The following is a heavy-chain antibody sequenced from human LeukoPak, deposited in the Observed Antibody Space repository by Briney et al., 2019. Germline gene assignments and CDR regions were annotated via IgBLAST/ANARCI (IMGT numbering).Heavy chain of an antibody. D-gene: IGHD3-22*01. CDR3: ARDRAKGDYYDSRGHLAAFDI. CDR1: GFTFSSYS. J-gene: IGHJ3*02. Sequence: GGSLRLSCAASGFTFSSYSMNWVRQAPGKGLEWVSYISSSSSAIYYVDSVKGRFTISRDNAKNSLYLQMNSLRAEDTAVYYCARDRAKGDYYDSRGHLAAFDIWGQGTMVTVSS. V-gene: IGHV3-48*04. CDR2: ISSSSSAI.